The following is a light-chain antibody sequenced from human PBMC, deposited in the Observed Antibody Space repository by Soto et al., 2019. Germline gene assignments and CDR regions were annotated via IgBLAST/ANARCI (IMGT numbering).Light chain of an antibody. CDR2: GVS. J-gene: IGKJ1*01. CDR3: HQFATSPKT. CDR1: QSVSSGY. Sequence: EIVLTQSPGTLSLSPGERATLSCRASQSVSSGYLAWYQHKPGQAPRLLIYGVSSRATGIPDRFSGSGSGTHFTLTISRLEPEDFAVYYCHQFATSPKTFGQGTKVEIK. V-gene: IGKV3-20*01.